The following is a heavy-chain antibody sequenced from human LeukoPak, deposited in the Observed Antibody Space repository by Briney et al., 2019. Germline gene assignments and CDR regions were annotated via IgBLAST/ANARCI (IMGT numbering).Heavy chain of an antibody. CDR1: GGSISSSSYY. J-gene: IGHJ3*02. CDR2: IYYSGST. CDR3: ASPMAQAYDAFDI. D-gene: IGHD3-10*01. V-gene: IGHV4-39*01. Sequence: SETLSLTCTVSGGSISSSSYYWGWIRQPPGKGLEWIGSIYYSGSTYYNPSLKSRVTISIDTSKSQFSLKLSSVTAADTAVYYCASPMAQAYDAFDIWGQGTMVTVSS.